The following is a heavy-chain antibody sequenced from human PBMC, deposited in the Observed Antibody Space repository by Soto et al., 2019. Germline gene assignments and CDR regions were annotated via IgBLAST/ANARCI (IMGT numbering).Heavy chain of an antibody. CDR2: TSYTGNT. J-gene: IGHJ5*02. CDR1: AASVTSHH. D-gene: IGHD2-8*01. V-gene: IGHV4-59*02. Sequence: SLSPTCFLSAASVTSHHWSCIRQFPGHVLEWIAYTSYTGNTNYNTSLQSGATIPLDTSKNQLSLKLTSMTAADTPVYYCSTAMHAGFTLYLAPWGQGTLVTV. CDR3: STAMHAGFTLYLAP.